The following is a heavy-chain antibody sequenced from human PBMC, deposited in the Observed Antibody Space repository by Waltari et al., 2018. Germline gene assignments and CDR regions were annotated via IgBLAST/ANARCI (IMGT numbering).Heavy chain of an antibody. J-gene: IGHJ4*02. CDR2: INTKNGDT. Sequence: QVHLVQSGAEVKKPGASLKVSCKAPEYNFAGYYIHWVRQAPGGGLEWMGWINTKNGDTNYAQKFQGRVTMTRDTSITTAYMEVSSLTSADTAVYYCARGTEGYNQWGQGTLVTVSS. CDR3: ARGTEGYNQ. CDR1: EYNFAGYY. D-gene: IGHD5-12*01. V-gene: IGHV1-2*02.